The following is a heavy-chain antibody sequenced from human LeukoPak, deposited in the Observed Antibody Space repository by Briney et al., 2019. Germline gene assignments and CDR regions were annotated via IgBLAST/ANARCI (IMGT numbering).Heavy chain of an antibody. J-gene: IGHJ6*02. Sequence: ASVKVSCKVSGYTFTGYYMHWVRQAPGQGLEWMGRINPNSGGTNYAQKFQGWVTMTRDTSISTAYMELSRLRSDDTAVYYCARDLANIVVVPAAIPYGMDVWGQGTTVTVSS. D-gene: IGHD2-2*01. CDR1: GYTFTGYY. CDR3: ARDLANIVVVPAAIPYGMDV. CDR2: INPNSGGT. V-gene: IGHV1-2*04.